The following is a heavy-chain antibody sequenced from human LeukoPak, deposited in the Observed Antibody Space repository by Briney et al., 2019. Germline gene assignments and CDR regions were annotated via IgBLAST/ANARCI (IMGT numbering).Heavy chain of an antibody. D-gene: IGHD7-27*01. J-gene: IGHJ4*02. CDR3: ARENWGSSFDY. V-gene: IGHV3-74*01. CDR2: INSDGSST. Sequence: GGSLRLSCAASGFTFSSDWMHWVRQAPGKRLVWVSRINSDGSSTRYADSVKGRFTISRDNAKNTLYLQMNSLRAEDTAVYYCARENWGSSFDYWGQGTLVTVSS. CDR1: GFTFSSDW.